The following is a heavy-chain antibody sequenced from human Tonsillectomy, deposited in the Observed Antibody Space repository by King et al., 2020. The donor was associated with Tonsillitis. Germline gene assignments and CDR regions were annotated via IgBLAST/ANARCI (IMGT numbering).Heavy chain of an antibody. CDR1: GYTFTKNY. V-gene: IGHV1-46*01. CDR2: INPSGGGT. Sequence: VQLVESVAEVKRPGASVKVSCKASGYTFTKNYMFWARQAPGQGLEWLGIINPSGGGTTYAPKFRGRLIMTTDTSTSTAYMEKSGLRSEDTAMYYCARLGGLLTADFWGQRTLVTVSS. CDR3: ARLGGLLTADF. D-gene: IGHD3/OR15-3a*01. J-gene: IGHJ4*02.